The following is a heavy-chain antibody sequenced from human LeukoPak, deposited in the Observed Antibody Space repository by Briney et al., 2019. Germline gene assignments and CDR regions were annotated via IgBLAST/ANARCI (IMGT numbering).Heavy chain of an antibody. J-gene: IGHJ4*02. D-gene: IGHD6-13*01. V-gene: IGHV3-23*01. CDR2: ISGSGGST. CDR1: GFTFSSYW. Sequence: GGSLRLSCAASGFTFSSYWMNWARQAPGKGLEWVSAISGSGGSTYYADSVKGRFTISRDNSKNTLYLQMNSLRAEDTAVYCCAHVVGIAAAMDYWGQGTLVTVSS. CDR3: AHVVGIAAAMDY.